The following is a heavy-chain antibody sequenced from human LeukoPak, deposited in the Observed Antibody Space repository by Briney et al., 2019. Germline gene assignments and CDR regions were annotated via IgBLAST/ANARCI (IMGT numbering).Heavy chain of an antibody. CDR1: GGSISSGGYY. J-gene: IGHJ2*01. CDR2: IYYSGST. Sequence: SQTLSLTCTVSGGSISSGGYYWSWIRQHPGMGLEWIGYIYYSGSTCYNPSLKSRVTISVDTSKNQFSLKLSSVTAADTAVYYCARDSGSYYWYFDLWGRGTLVTVSS. V-gene: IGHV4-31*03. D-gene: IGHD1-26*01. CDR3: ARDSGSYYWYFDL.